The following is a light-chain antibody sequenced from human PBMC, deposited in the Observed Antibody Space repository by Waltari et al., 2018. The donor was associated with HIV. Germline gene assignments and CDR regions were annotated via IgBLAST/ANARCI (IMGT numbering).Light chain of an antibody. V-gene: IGLV2-23*02. Sequence: QSALTQPASVSGSPGQSITISCTGTSSDVGSYNLVSWYQQHPGKAPKLMIYEVSKRPYGVSNRFSGSKSGNTASLTISGLQAEDEADYYCCSYAGSSTHVFGSGTKVTVL. CDR2: EVS. CDR3: CSYAGSSTHV. J-gene: IGLJ1*01. CDR1: SSDVGSYNL.